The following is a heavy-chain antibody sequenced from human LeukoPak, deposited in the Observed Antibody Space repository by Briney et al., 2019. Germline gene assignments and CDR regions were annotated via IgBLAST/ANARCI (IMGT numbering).Heavy chain of an antibody. V-gene: IGHV1-69*04. CDR1: GGTFSSYA. D-gene: IGHD5-18*01. CDR3: ARDRDSRSYYYGMDV. J-gene: IGHJ6*02. CDR2: IIPILGIA. Sequence: ASVTVSCKASGGTFSSYAISWVRQAPGQGLEWMGRIIPILGIANYAQKFQGRVTITADKSTSTAYMELSSLRSEDTAVYYCARDRDSRSYYYGMDVWGQGTTVTVSS.